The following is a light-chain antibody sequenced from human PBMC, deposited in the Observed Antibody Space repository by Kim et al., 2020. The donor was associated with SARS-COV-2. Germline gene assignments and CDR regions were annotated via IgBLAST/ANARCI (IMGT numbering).Light chain of an antibody. J-gene: IGLJ2*01. CDR3: QAWDSTVV. CDR1: KLGDKY. CDR2: QDN. V-gene: IGLV3-1*01. Sequence: SYELTQPPSVSVSPGQTASITCSGDKLGDKYACWYQQKPGQSPVLVIYQDNKRPSGIPERFSGSNSGNTATLTISVTQAMDEADYYCQAWDSTVVFGGGTQLTVL.